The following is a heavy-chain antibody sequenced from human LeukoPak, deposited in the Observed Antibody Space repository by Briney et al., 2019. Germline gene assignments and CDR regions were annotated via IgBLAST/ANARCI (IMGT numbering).Heavy chain of an antibody. CDR3: AREVTTAAAGEVFDY. Sequence: GGSLRPSCAASGFTFSDYYMSWIRQAPGKGLEWVSYISSSGSTIYYADSVKGRFTISRDNAKNSLYLQMNSLRAEDTAVYYCAREVTTAAAGEVFDYWGQGTLVTVSS. CDR1: GFTFSDYY. V-gene: IGHV3-11*01. CDR2: ISSSGSTI. J-gene: IGHJ4*02. D-gene: IGHD6-13*01.